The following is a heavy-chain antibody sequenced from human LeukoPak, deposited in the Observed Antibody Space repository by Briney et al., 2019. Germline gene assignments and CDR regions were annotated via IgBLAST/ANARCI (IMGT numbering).Heavy chain of an antibody. CDR2: ISYDGSNK. CDR3: ARDRGDFWTGYYTNYFDY. D-gene: IGHD3/OR15-3a*01. CDR1: GFTFSSYA. J-gene: IGHJ4*02. V-gene: IGHV3-30*04. Sequence: GGSLRLSCAASGFTFSSYAMHWVRQAPGKGLEWVAVISYDGSNKYYADSVKGRFTISRDNSKNTLYLQMNSLRAEDTAVYYCARDRGDFWTGYYTNYFDYWGQGTLVTVSS.